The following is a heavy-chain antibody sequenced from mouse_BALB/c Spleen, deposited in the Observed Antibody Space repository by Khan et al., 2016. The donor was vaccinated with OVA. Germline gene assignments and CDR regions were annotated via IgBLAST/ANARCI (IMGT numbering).Heavy chain of an antibody. CDR1: GFTFSDYY. D-gene: IGHD2-3*01. CDR3: AREGDDGGLVY. Sequence: EVELVESGGGLVQPGGSLTLSCPTSGFTFSDYYMYWVRQTPEKRLEWVAYISNRGSTTYYPDTVRGRFTISRDNAKNTLYLQMSRLKSEDTAMYYCAREGDDGGLVYWGQGTLVTVSA. V-gene: IGHV5-12*02. J-gene: IGHJ3*01. CDR2: ISNRGSTT.